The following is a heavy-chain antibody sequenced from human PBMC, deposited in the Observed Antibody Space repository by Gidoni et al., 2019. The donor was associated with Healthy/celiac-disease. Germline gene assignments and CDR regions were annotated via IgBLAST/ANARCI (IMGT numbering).Heavy chain of an antibody. Sequence: QVQLQESGPGLVKPSGTLSLTCAVSGGSLSSSNWWSWVRQPPGKGLEWIGEIYHSGSTNYNPSLKSRVTISVDKSKNQFSLKLSSVTAAVTAVYYCAGGGPTWLWSGLYRFDPWGQGTLVTVSS. V-gene: IGHV4-4*02. J-gene: IGHJ5*02. CDR2: IYHSGST. D-gene: IGHD5-18*01. CDR3: AGGGPTWLWSGLYRFDP. CDR1: GGSLSSSNW.